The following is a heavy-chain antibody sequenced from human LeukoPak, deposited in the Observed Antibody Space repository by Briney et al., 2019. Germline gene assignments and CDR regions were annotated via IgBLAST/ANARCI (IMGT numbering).Heavy chain of an antibody. J-gene: IGHJ6*03. V-gene: IGHV4-34*01. D-gene: IGHD3-22*01. Sequence: SETLSLTCAVYGGSFSGHYWTWIRQTPGKGLEWIGEMNPSGSTSYNPSLKSRVTISVDTSKNQFSLKLSSVTAADTADCARGRQDVTMIVVVMTAVPYYLDVWGKGTTVTVS. CDR2: MNPSGST. CDR3: ARGRQDVTMIVVVMTAVPYYLDV. CDR1: GGSFSGHY.